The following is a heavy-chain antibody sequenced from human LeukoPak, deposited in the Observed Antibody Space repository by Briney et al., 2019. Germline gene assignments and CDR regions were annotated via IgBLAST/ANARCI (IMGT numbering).Heavy chain of an antibody. V-gene: IGHV3-74*01. CDR3: AREGSIVARTDY. CDR2: ISSDASIT. CDR1: GLTFSTYW. Sequence: PGGSLRLSCAASGLTFSTYWMHWVRQDPGKGLVWVSRISSDASITSYADPVKGRFTISRDNAKNTLYLQMNGLKTEDTAVYYCAREGSIVARTDYWGQGALVIVSS. D-gene: IGHD3-16*02. J-gene: IGHJ4*02.